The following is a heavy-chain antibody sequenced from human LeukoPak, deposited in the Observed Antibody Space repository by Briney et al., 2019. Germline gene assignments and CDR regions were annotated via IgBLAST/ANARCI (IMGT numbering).Heavy chain of an antibody. J-gene: IGHJ4*02. V-gene: IGHV3-74*01. Sequence: GGSLRLSCAASGFTFSSYWMHWVRQAPGKGLVWVSRINSDGSSTSYADSVKGRFTISRDNAKNTLYLQMNSLRAEDTAVYYCARDSYRTPYYYGSGSPFDYWGQGTLVTVSS. CDR3: ARDSYRTPYYYGSGSPFDY. CDR1: GFTFSSYW. D-gene: IGHD3-10*01. CDR2: INSDGSST.